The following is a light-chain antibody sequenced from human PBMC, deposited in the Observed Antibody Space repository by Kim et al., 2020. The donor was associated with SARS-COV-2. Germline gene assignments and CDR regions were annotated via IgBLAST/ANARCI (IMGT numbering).Light chain of an antibody. CDR2: MDD. CDR1: TSNIGSNY. V-gene: IGLV1-47*01. Sequence: QRYTIACSGTTSNIGSNYVYWYLQLPGTAPKLLIYMDDQRSSGVPDRFSGSNSGTSASLAISGLRSEDEADYYCATWDDSFNGRVVFGGGTQLTVL. J-gene: IGLJ2*01. CDR3: ATWDDSFNGRVV.